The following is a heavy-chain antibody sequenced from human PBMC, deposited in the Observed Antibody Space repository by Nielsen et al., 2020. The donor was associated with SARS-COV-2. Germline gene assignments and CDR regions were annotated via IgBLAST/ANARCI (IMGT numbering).Heavy chain of an antibody. V-gene: IGHV4-4*02. D-gene: IGHD3-22*01. Sequence: SETLSLTCAVSGGSISSSNWWSWVRQPPGKGLEWIGEMFHTGSTNYDPSLKTRVAISIDTSKNQFSLKLTSVTAADTAVYYCAHQYYSDTDRYADFWGQGTLVTVSS. CDR1: GGSISSSNW. CDR2: MFHTGST. J-gene: IGHJ4*02. CDR3: AHQYYSDTDRYADF.